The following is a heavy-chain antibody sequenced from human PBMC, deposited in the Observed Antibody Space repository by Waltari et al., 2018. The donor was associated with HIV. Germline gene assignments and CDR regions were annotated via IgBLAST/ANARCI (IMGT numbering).Heavy chain of an antibody. J-gene: IGHJ4*02. CDR1: GYNFASFD. D-gene: IGHD3-3*01. Sequence: QAQLVQSGAEVRKPGASVKDSCKASGYNFASFDINWVRRATGQGLEWMGWMSINSGNAGYGQRFKGRLTLTRDTSIDMAYMELNSLTPQDTAVYYCVTSRPGAVFGDFWGQGTPVTVSS. V-gene: IGHV1-8*01. CDR3: VTSRPGAVFGDF. CDR2: MSINSGNA.